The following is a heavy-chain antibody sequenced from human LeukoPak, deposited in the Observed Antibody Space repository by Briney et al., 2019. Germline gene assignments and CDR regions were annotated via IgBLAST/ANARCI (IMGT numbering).Heavy chain of an antibody. CDR1: GYTFTGYY. J-gene: IGHJ6*02. CDR2: ISPNSGGT. D-gene: IGHD3-10*01. CDR3: ARDQAMVRGSLSGMDV. Sequence: ASVKVSCKASGYTFTGYYMHWVRQAPGQGLEWMGWISPNSGGTDYAQKFQGRVTMTRDTSISTAYMELSRLRSDDTAVYYCARDQAMVRGSLSGMDVWGQGTTVTVSS. V-gene: IGHV1-2*02.